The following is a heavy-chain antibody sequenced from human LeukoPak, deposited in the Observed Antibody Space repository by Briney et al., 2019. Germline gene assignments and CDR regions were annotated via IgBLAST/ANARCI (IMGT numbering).Heavy chain of an antibody. CDR3: TKGTIWLPFDY. V-gene: IGHV3-23*01. Sequence: GGSLRLSCAASGFTFSSYAMSWARQPPGKGLEWVSAISGSGGSTYYADSVKRRFTISRDNSKNTLYLQMNSLRAEDTAVYYCTKGTIWLPFDYWGQGTLVTVSS. CDR1: GFTFSSYA. J-gene: IGHJ4*02. D-gene: IGHD5-18*01. CDR2: ISGSGGST.